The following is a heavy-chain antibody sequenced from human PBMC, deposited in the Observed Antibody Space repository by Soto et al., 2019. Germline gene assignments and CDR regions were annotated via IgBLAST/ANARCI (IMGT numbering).Heavy chain of an antibody. CDR1: GGSFSGYY. V-gene: IGHV4-34*01. Sequence: SETLSLTCAVYGGSFSGYYWSWIRQPPGKGLEWIGEINHSGSTNYNPSLKSRVTISVDTPKNQFSLKLSSVTAADTAVYYCAISGRYQGNFDYWGQGTLVTVSS. CDR3: AISGRYQGNFDY. D-gene: IGHD1-1*01. CDR2: INHSGST. J-gene: IGHJ4*02.